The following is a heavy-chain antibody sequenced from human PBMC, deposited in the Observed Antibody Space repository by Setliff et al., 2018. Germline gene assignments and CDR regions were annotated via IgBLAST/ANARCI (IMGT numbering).Heavy chain of an antibody. CDR2: IKEDGSEK. CDR1: RFTFSNYW. J-gene: IGHJ4*02. Sequence: PGGSLRLSCAASRFTFSNYWMSWVRQAPGKGLEWVANIKEDGSEKYYVDSVKGRFTISRDNAKNSVHLQMNSLRAEDTAIYYCVRNGGNSDYWGQGTLVTVSS. V-gene: IGHV3-7*01. CDR3: VRNGGNSDY. D-gene: IGHD2-8*01.